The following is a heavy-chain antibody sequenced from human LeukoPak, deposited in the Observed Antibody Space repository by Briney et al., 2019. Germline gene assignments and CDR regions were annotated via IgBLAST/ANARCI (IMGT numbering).Heavy chain of an antibody. CDR3: ARVQRDRYFDY. Sequence: PSETLSLTCTVSGGSISSGDYYWSWIRQPPGKGLEWIGYIYYSGSTYYNPSLKSRVIISVDTSKNQFSLKLSSVTAADTAVYYCARVQRDRYFDYWGQGTLVTVSS. V-gene: IGHV4-30-4*01. J-gene: IGHJ4*02. CDR1: GGSISSGDYY. CDR2: IYYSGST.